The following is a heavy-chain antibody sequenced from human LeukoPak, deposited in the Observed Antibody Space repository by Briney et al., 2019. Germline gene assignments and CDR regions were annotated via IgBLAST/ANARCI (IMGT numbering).Heavy chain of an antibody. J-gene: IGHJ4*02. CDR2: ISAYTGNT. Sequence: ASVKISCKASGYTFTSYGISWVRHAPGQGLEWMGWISAYTGNTNYAQKRHGRVTMTTDTSTSTAYMELRSLRSDDTGVYHCTRVSYDFWSGYHLDYWGEGALVTVSS. V-gene: IGHV1-18*01. D-gene: IGHD3-3*01. CDR3: TRVSYDFWSGYHLDY. CDR1: GYTFTSYG.